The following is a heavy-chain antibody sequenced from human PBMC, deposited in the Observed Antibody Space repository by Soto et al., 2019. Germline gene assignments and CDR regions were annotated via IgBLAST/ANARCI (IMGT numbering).Heavy chain of an antibody. CDR1: GDSITSGDYY. J-gene: IGHJ6*02. D-gene: IGHD2-21*01. CDR3: ARARESPYSRPSYDYGMDV. Sequence: SETLSLTCTVSGDSITSGDYYWSWIRQPPGKGLEWIGYIYKSGCDWYNTSLKRRLRISIDTSKNQFYLEVSSVTAADTAVYFCARARESPYSRPSYDYGMDVWGQGTTVTVSS. CDR2: IYKSGCD. V-gene: IGHV4-30-4*01.